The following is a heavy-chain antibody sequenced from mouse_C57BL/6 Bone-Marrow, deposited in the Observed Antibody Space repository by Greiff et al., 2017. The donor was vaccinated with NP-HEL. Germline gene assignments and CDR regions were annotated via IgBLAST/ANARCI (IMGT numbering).Heavy chain of an antibody. CDR1: GYTFTSYW. Sequence: QVQLQQSGAELVKPGASVKMSCKASGYTFTSYWITWVKQRPGQGLEWIGDIYPGSGSTNYNEKFKSKATLTVDTSSSTAYMQLSSLTSEDSAVYYCARYYYGSSPGFAYWGQGTLVTVSA. J-gene: IGHJ3*01. CDR2: IYPGSGST. D-gene: IGHD1-1*01. V-gene: IGHV1-55*01. CDR3: ARYYYGSSPGFAY.